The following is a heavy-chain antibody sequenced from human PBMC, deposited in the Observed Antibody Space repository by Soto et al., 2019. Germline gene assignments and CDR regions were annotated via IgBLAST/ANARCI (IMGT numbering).Heavy chain of an antibody. J-gene: IGHJ6*02. V-gene: IGHV3-21*01. CDR1: GFTFSSYS. Sequence: EVQLVESGGGLVKPGGSLRLSCAASGFTFSSYSMNWVRQAPGKGLEWVSSISSSSSYIYYADSVKGRFTISRDNAKNSLYMQMNSLRAEDTAVYYCAXVGYCSSTSCYTGGMDVWGQGTTVTVSS. CDR3: AXVGYCSSTSCYTGGMDV. D-gene: IGHD2-2*02. CDR2: ISSSSSYI.